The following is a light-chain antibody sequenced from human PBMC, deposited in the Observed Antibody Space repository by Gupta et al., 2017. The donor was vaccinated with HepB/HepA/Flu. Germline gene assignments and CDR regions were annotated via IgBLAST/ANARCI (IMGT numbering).Light chain of an antibody. CDR3: QSYDTRLSMI. Sequence: QSVLTQPLSVSGDPGQRVTVSRLGSSSDIWAGYDVHWFQQVPGTAPKLLIYSNNNRPSGVPDRFSGSRSGSTASLAITGLQAEDEAEYYCQSYDTRLSMIFGGGTKLTVL. CDR1: SSDIWAGYD. J-gene: IGLJ2*01. CDR2: SNN. V-gene: IGLV1-40*01.